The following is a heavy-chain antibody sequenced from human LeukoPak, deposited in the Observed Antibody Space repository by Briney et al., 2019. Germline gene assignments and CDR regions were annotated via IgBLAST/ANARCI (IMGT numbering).Heavy chain of an antibody. CDR3: ARHNTMIVVAHFDY. CDR1: GGTFSSYA. CDR2: IIPILGIA. D-gene: IGHD3-22*01. Sequence: ASVKVSCKASGGTFSSYAISWVRQAPGQGLEWMGRIIPILGIANYAQKFQGRVTITADKSTSTAYMELRSLRSDDTAVYYCARHNTMIVVAHFDYWGQGTLVTVPS. J-gene: IGHJ4*02. V-gene: IGHV1-69*04.